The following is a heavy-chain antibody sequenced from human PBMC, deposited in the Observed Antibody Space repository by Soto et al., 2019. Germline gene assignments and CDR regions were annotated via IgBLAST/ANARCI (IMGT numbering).Heavy chain of an antibody. CDR2: ISAYNGNT. Sequence: ASVKVSCKASGYTFTSYGISSVRQAPGQGLEWMGWISAYNGNTNYAQKLQGRVTMTTDTSTSTAYMELRSLRSDDTAVYYCARKAGLWFGEFYGMDVWGQGTTVTVSS. D-gene: IGHD3-10*01. V-gene: IGHV1-18*01. CDR3: ARKAGLWFGEFYGMDV. J-gene: IGHJ6*02. CDR1: GYTFTSYG.